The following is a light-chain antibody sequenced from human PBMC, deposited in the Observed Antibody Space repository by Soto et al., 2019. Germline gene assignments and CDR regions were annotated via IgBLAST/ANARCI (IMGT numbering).Light chain of an antibody. CDR2: DAS. CDR1: QDISNY. CDR3: QQYDNLPIT. Sequence: DILMTQSPSSLCASVGDRVTMTCQASQDISNYLNWYQQKPGKAPKLLIYDASNLETGVPSRFSGSGSGTDFTFTISSLQAEDIATYYCQQYDNLPITFGQGTRLDIK. J-gene: IGKJ5*01. V-gene: IGKV1-33*01.